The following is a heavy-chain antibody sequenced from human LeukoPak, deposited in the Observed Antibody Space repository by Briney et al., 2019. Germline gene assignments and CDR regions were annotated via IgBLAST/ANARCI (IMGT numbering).Heavy chain of an antibody. V-gene: IGHV4-59*01. J-gene: IGHJ4*02. CDR1: GGSISSYY. Sequence: PSETLSLTCTVSGGSISSYYWSWIRQPPGKGLEWIGYIYYSGSTNYNPSLKSRVTISVDTSKNQFSLKLSSVTAADTAVYYCARASYGDYNFDYWGQGTLLTVSS. CDR3: ARASYGDYNFDY. CDR2: IYYSGST. D-gene: IGHD4-17*01.